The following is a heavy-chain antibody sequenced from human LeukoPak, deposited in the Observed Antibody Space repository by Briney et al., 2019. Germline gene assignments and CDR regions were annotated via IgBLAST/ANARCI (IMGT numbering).Heavy chain of an antibody. CDR3: AKDRRSSGWFN. CDR2: ISGSGGST. J-gene: IGHJ4*02. CDR1: GFTFSSYA. V-gene: IGHV3-23*01. D-gene: IGHD6-19*01. Sequence: GGSLRLSCAASGFTFSSYAMSWVRQAPGKGLEWVSAISGSGGSTYYADSVKGRFTISRDNSKNTLYLQMNSLRAEDTAVYYRAKDRRSSGWFNWGQGTLVTVSS.